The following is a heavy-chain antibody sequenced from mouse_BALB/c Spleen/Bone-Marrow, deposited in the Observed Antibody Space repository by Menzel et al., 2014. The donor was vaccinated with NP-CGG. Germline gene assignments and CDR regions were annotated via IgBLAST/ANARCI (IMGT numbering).Heavy chain of an antibody. J-gene: IGHJ2*01. V-gene: IGHV5-6-5*01. D-gene: IGHD1-2*01. CDR2: ISGGGNS. CDR1: GFSFSSYA. Sequence: EVQGVESGGGLVKPGGSLKLSCAASGFSFSSYAVSWVRQTPEKRLEWVASISGGGNSYHSDNMKGRFTISRDNARNILYLQMSSLRSEDTAMYYCARARGVTTATTYYFDNWGQGTALTVSS. CDR3: ARARGVTTATTYYFDN.